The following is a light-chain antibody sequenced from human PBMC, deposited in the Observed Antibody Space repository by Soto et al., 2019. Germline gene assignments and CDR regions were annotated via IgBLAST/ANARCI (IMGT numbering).Light chain of an antibody. J-gene: IGKJ1*01. CDR3: QHYNSYSEE. Sequence: DIQMTQSPSTLSGSVGDRVTITCRASQTISSWLAWYQQKPGKAPKLLIYKASTLKSGVPSRFSGSGSGTEFTLTISSLQPDHFATYYCQHYNSYSEEFGQGAKV. CDR1: QTISSW. CDR2: KAS. V-gene: IGKV1-5*03.